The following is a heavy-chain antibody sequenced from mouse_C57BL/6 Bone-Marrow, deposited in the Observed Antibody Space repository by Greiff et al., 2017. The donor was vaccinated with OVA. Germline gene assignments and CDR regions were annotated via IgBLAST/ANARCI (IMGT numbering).Heavy chain of an antibody. CDR1: GFNIKDDY. CDR2: IDPENGDT. J-gene: IGHJ2*01. D-gene: IGHD2-4*01. V-gene: IGHV14-4*01. CDR3: TSDYGGFDY. Sequence: DVQLQESGAELVRPGASVKLSCTASGFNIKDDYMHWVKQRPEQGLEWIGWIDPENGDTEYASKFQGKATITADTSSNTAYLQLSSLTSEDTAVYYCTSDYGGFDYWGQGTTLTVSS.